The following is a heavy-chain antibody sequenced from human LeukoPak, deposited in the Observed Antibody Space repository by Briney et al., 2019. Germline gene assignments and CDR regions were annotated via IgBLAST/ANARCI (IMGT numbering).Heavy chain of an antibody. CDR2: ISYDGSNK. D-gene: IGHD3-22*01. CDR1: GFTFNTYT. J-gene: IGHJ4*02. CDR3: ARGPHYYDSSGYYYGGY. V-gene: IGHV3-30*04. Sequence: GGSLRLSCAASGFTFNTYTMNWVRQAPGKGLEWAAVISYDGSNKYYADSVKGRFTISRDNSKNTLYLQMNSLRAEDTAVYYCARGPHYYDSSGYYYGGYWGQGTLVTVSS.